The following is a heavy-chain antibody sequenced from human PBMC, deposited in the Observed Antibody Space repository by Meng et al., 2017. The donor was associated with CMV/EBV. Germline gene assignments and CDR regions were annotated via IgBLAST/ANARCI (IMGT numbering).Heavy chain of an antibody. J-gene: IGHJ6*02. Sequence: SVKVSCKASGGTFSSYAISWVRQAPGQGLEWMGGIIPIFGTANYAQKLQGRVTMTTDTSTSTAYMELRSLRSDDTAVYYCARDKVGYSSSWYGMDVWGQGTTVTVSS. CDR3: ARDKVGYSSSWYGMDV. CDR2: IIPIFGTA. CDR1: GGTFSSYA. D-gene: IGHD6-13*01. V-gene: IGHV1-69*05.